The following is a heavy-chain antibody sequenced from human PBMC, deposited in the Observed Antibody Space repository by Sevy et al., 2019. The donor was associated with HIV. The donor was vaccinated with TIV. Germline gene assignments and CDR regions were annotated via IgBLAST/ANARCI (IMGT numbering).Heavy chain of an antibody. V-gene: IGHV4-30-2*01. D-gene: IGHD6-13*01. Sequence: SDTLSLTCAVSGGSISSGGYSWSWIRQPPGKGLEWIGYIYHSGSTYYNPSLKSRVTISVDRSKNQFSLKLSSVTAADTAVYYCARVYHSSSWYFDYWGQGTLVTVSS. CDR3: ARVYHSSSWYFDY. J-gene: IGHJ4*02. CDR1: GGSISSGGYS. CDR2: IYHSGST.